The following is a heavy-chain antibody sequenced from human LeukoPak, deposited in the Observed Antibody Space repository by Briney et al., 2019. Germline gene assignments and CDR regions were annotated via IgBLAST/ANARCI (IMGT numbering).Heavy chain of an antibody. Sequence: ASVTVSYTASGYTFTTYDINWVRQASGQGLEWMGWMDPNSGNTGYAQKFQGRVTMTRNTSIRTAYMELSSLRSEDTAVYYCARTYYYDSADFRILYGLDVWGQGTTVTVFS. CDR3: ARTYYYDSADFRILYGLDV. CDR2: MDPNSGNT. J-gene: IGHJ6*02. V-gene: IGHV1-8*01. D-gene: IGHD3-22*01. CDR1: GYTFTTYD.